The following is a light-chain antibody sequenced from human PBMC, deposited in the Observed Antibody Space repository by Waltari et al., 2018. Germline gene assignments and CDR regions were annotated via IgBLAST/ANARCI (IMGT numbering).Light chain of an antibody. Sequence: IVLTKSPGTLSLSPGERVTLSCTASQYITGGWITFYHQKPCQAHRLLIYSASSSAPAVPDRFSGSGSGTDFTLTISRLEPEDSAVYCCQQDDASVVTFGGGTKVEMK. V-gene: IGKV3-20*01. CDR2: SAS. CDR3: QQDDASVVT. CDR1: QYITGGW. J-gene: IGKJ4*02.